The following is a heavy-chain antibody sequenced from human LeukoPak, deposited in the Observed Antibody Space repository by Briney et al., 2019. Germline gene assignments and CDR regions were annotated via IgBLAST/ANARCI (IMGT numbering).Heavy chain of an antibody. CDR3: ASSIVGAYDAFNI. Sequence: EASVEVSCKASGYTFTSYYMHWVRQAPGQGLEWMGWISAYNGNTNYAQKLQGRVTMTTDTSTSTAYMELRSLRSDDTAVYYCASSIVGAYDAFNIWGQGTTVTVSS. CDR2: ISAYNGNT. D-gene: IGHD1-26*01. V-gene: IGHV1-18*04. CDR1: GYTFTSYY. J-gene: IGHJ3*02.